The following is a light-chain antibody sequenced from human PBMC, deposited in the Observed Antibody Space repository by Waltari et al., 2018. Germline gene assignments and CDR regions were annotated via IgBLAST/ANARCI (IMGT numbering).Light chain of an antibody. CDR2: GAS. CDR1: QSASSSY. CDR3: QQYGSSPWT. Sequence: EIVLTQSPGTLXXXXGERAXLSCRASQSASSSYLAWYQQKPGQAPRVLIHGASNRATGIPDRFSGSGSGTDFTLTISRLEPEDFAVYYCQQYGSSPWTFGQGTKVEIK. J-gene: IGKJ1*01. V-gene: IGKV3-20*01.